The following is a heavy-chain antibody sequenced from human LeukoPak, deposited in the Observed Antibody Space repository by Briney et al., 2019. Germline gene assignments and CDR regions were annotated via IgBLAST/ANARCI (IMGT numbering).Heavy chain of an antibody. V-gene: IGHV1-18*01. CDR1: GYTFTSYG. CDR2: ISAYNGNT. Sequence: ASVTVSCKASGYTFTSYGISWVRQAPGQGLEWVGWISAYNGNTNYAQKLQGRVTMTTDTSTSTAYMELRSLRSDDTAVYYCASLVVPAVLDAFDIWGQGTMVTVSS. CDR3: ASLVVPAVLDAFDI. J-gene: IGHJ3*02. D-gene: IGHD2-2*01.